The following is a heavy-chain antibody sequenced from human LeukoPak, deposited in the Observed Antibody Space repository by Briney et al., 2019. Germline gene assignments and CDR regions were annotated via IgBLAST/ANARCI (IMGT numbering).Heavy chain of an antibody. J-gene: IGHJ5*02. CDR3: ARGLGRSYYENWFDP. V-gene: IGHV4-31*03. CDR1: GGSISSGGYY. CDR2: IYYSGST. D-gene: IGHD1-26*01. Sequence: PSETLSLTCTVSGGSISSGGYYWSWIRQHPGKGLEWIGYIYYSGSTYYNPSLKSRVTISVDTSKNQFSLKLSSVTAADTAVYYCARGLGRSYYENWFDPWGQGTLVTVSS.